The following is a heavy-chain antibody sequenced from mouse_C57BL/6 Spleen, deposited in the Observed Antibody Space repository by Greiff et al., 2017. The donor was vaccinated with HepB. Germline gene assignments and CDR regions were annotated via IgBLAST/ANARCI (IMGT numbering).Heavy chain of an antibody. V-gene: IGHV1-81*01. CDR1: GYTFTSYG. Sequence: VQLQQSGAELARPGASVKLSCKASGYTFTSYGISWVRQRTGQGLEWIGEIYPRSGNTYYNEKFKGKATLTADKSSSTAYMKLRSLTSEDSAVYFCARGEDYFEAMDYWGQGTSVTVSS. J-gene: IGHJ4*01. CDR3: ARGEDYFEAMDY. D-gene: IGHD1-1*01. CDR2: IYPRSGNT.